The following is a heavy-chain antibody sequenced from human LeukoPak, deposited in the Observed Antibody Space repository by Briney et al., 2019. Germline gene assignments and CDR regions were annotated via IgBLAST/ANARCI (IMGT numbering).Heavy chain of an antibody. J-gene: IGHJ4*02. V-gene: IGHV4-30-4*01. Sequence: PSETLSLTCTVSGGSISSGDYFWSWIPQPPGKGLEWIGYIYYSGSTYYNSSLKSRVTISIDTSKNQFSLKLSSVTAADTAVYYCARERCSVGICYSGFDCWGQGTLVTVSS. CDR2: IYYSGST. CDR1: GGSISSGDYF. CDR3: ARERCSVGICYSGFDC. D-gene: IGHD2-15*01.